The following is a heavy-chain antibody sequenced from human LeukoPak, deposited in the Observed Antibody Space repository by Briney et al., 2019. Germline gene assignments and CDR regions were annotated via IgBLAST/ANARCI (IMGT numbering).Heavy chain of an antibody. CDR3: ARDPDQGRGFDY. V-gene: IGHV3-21*01. CDR2: ISSSSSYI. D-gene: IGHD2-2*01. CDR1: GFTFSSYS. J-gene: IGHJ4*02. Sequence: PGGSLRLSCAASGFTFSSYSMNWVRQAPGKGLEWVSSISSSSSYIYYADSVKGRFTISRDNAKNSLYLQMNSLRAEDTAVYYCARDPDQGRGFDYWGQGTLVTASS.